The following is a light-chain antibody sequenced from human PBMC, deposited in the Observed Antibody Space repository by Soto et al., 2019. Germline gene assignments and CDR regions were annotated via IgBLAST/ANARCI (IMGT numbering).Light chain of an antibody. J-gene: IGLJ2*01. V-gene: IGLV2-8*01. CDR1: SIDVGGYNY. Sequence: QYALTQPPSASGSPGQSVTISCTGTSIDVGGYNYVSWYQQHPGKAPKLMIYEVSKRPSGVPDRFSGSKSGNTASLTVSGLQAEDEADYYCSSYAGSNNLVFGGGTKLTVL. CDR3: SSYAGSNNLV. CDR2: EVS.